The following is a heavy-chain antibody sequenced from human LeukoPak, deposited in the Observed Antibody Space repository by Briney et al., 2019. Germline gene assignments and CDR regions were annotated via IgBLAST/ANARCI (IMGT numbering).Heavy chain of an antibody. J-gene: IGHJ4*02. CDR1: GFTFSSYW. CDR3: ARVRVGAPLDY. D-gene: IGHD1-26*01. CDR2: INSDGSST. V-gene: IGHV3-74*01. Sequence: GGSLRLSCAASGFTFSSYWMRWVRQAPGKGLVWVSRINSDGSSTSYADSVKGRFTISRDNAKNTLYLQMNSLRAEDTAVYYCARVRVGAPLDYWGQGTLVTVSS.